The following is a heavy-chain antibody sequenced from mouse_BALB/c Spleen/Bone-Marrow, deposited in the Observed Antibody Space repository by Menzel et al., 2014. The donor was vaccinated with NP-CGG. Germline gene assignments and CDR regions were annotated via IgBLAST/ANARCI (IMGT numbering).Heavy chain of an antibody. CDR3: AREGWLLRFEY. CDR2: INPYNDGT. CDR1: GYTFTAYV. Sequence: EVQLQHSGPELIKPGASVKMSCKASGYTFTAYVMHWVKQKPGQGLEWIGYINPYNDGTNYNEKFKGKATLTSDKSSSTAYMELSSLTSEDSAVYYCAREGWLLRFEYWGQGTTLTVSS. J-gene: IGHJ2*01. V-gene: IGHV1-14*01. D-gene: IGHD2-3*01.